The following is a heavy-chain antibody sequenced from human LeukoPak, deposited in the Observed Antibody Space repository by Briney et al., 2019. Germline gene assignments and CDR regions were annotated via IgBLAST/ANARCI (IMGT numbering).Heavy chain of an antibody. Sequence: GGSLRLSCAASGFTFSSYGMHWVRQAPGKGLEWVAFIRYDGSNKYYADSVKGRFTISRDNSKNTLYLQMNSLRAEDTAVYYCARGNTGYSSAWGRDFDFWGQGTLVTVSS. CDR3: ARGNTGYSSAWGRDFDF. CDR1: GFTFSSYG. V-gene: IGHV3-30*02. D-gene: IGHD6-19*01. J-gene: IGHJ4*02. CDR2: IRYDGSNK.